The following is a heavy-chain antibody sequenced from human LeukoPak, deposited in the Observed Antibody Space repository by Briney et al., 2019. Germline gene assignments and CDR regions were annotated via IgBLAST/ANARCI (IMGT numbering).Heavy chain of an antibody. Sequence: GASVTVSCKASVYTFATHGISGVRQAPGQAREGMGWMGAYNGDTKYAQKFQDRVTMTTDTSTSTAYMELRGLRSDDTAVYYCARGPHSSNFYFFDYWGQVTLVTVSS. J-gene: IGHJ4*02. CDR2: MGAYNGDT. V-gene: IGHV1-18*01. CDR3: ARGPHSSNFYFFDY. D-gene: IGHD6-13*01. CDR1: VYTFATHG.